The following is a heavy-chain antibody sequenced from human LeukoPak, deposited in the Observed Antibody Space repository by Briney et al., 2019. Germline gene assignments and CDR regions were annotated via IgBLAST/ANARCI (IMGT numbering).Heavy chain of an antibody. CDR1: GFTFSNYW. Sequence: GGSLRLSCVVSGFTFSNYWMSWVRQAPGKGLEWVANIKQDESERYYVDSVKGRFTISRDNAKNSLYLQMNSLRAEDTAVYYCARVRTVTPYYGMDVWGQGTTVTVSS. V-gene: IGHV3-7*03. CDR3: ARVRTVTPYYGMDV. J-gene: IGHJ6*02. CDR2: IKQDESER. D-gene: IGHD4-17*01.